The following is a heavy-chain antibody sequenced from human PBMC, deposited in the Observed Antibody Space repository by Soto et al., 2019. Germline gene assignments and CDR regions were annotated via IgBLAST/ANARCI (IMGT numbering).Heavy chain of an antibody. CDR1: GFTFSSYW. D-gene: IGHD3-22*01. CDR3: TRDYYHTSGYYRNNAFDI. Sequence: GGSLRLSCAASGFTFSSYWMHWVRQAPGKGLVWVARIKSDGSSPTYADSVKGRFTISRDNAKNTLYLQMNSLRAEDTAVYFCTRDYYHTSGYYRNNAFDIWGQGTMVTVSS. V-gene: IGHV3-74*01. CDR2: IKSDGSSP. J-gene: IGHJ3*02.